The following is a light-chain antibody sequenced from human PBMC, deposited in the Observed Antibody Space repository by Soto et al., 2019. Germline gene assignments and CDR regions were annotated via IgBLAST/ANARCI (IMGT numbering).Light chain of an antibody. CDR3: SSLTTSFTYV. CDR2: EVS. Sequence: QSVLTQPASVSGSPGQSVAISCTGTSSDVGVYNYISWYQQHPGKAPKLLLSEVSNRPSGVSDRFSGSKSGNTASLTISGLQAEDEADYYCSSLTTSFTYVFGTGTKVTVL. V-gene: IGLV2-14*01. J-gene: IGLJ1*01. CDR1: SSDVGVYNY.